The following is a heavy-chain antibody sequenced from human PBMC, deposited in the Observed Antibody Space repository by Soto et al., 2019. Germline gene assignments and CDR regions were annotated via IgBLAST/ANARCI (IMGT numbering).Heavy chain of an antibody. CDR3: TTTLGYCSTSCP. V-gene: IGHV3-15*01. Sequence: EVQLVESGGGLVKPGESLRLSCAASGFTFSNAWMNWVRQGPGKGLEWVGRIKSNAYGATTDYAAPVKGRFTISRDDSRDTLYLQMNSLKTEDTAVYYCTTTLGYCSTSCPWGLGSLVTVSS. CDR1: GFTFSNAW. CDR2: IKSNAYGATT. D-gene: IGHD2-2*01. J-gene: IGHJ5*02.